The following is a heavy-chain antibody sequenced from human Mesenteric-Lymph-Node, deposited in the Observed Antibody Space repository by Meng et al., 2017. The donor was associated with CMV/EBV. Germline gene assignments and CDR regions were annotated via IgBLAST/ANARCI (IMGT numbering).Heavy chain of an antibody. CDR1: GYSISSGYY. CDR2: VFHTGST. V-gene: IGHV4-38-2*02. Sequence: SETLSLTCTVSGYSISSGYYWGWIRQTPGMRLEWLGSVFHTGSTYYNPSLKSRVTISVDTSKNQFSLRVRSVTAADTAMYYCARRLYLSGYTSGHDYFDYWGQGTLVTVSS. J-gene: IGHJ4*02. CDR3: ARRLYLSGYTSGHDYFDY. D-gene: IGHD6-19*01.